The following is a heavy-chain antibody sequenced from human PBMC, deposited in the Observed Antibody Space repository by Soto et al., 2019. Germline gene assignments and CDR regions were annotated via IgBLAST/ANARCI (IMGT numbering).Heavy chain of an antibody. CDR2: ISYDGSNK. CDR3: AKDIRSVYDILNGYCGFDY. Sequence: GGSLRLSCAASGFTFCSYGMHWVRQAPGKGLERVAVISYDGSNKYYADSVKGRFTISRDNSKNTLYLQMNSLRAEDKAVYYCAKDIRSVYDILNGYCGFDYWGQGTLVTVSS. D-gene: IGHD3-9*01. CDR1: GFTFCSYG. V-gene: IGHV3-30*18. J-gene: IGHJ4*02.